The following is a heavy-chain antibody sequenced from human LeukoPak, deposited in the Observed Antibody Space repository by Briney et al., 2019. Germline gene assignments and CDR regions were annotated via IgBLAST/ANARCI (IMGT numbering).Heavy chain of an antibody. CDR2: IYYSGST. V-gene: IGHV4-31*03. Sequence: PSQTLSLTCSVSGGSISDGAYYWSWIRQHPGKGLEWIGYIYYSGSTYYNPSLKSRVIISVDTSKNQFSLKLSSVTAADTAVYYCATGAGTMGRFDNWGQGTLVTVSS. CDR1: GGSISDGAYY. D-gene: IGHD4/OR15-4a*01. J-gene: IGHJ4*02. CDR3: ATGAGTMGRFDN.